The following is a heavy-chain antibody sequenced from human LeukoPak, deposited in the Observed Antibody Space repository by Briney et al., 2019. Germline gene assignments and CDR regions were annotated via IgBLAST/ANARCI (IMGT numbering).Heavy chain of an antibody. Sequence: SETLSLTCTVSGGSISSSSYYWGWIRQPPGTGLEWLGSIYYSGSTYYNPSLKSRVTISVDTSKNQFSLKLSPVTAADTAVYYCARHRGGSYPWGYFQHWGQGTLVTVSS. CDR2: IYYSGST. CDR3: ARHRGGSYPWGYFQH. D-gene: IGHD1-26*01. CDR1: GGSISSSSYY. V-gene: IGHV4-39*01. J-gene: IGHJ1*01.